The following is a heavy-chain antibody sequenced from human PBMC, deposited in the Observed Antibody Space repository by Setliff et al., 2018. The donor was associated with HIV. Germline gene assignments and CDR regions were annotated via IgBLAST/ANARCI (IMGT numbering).Heavy chain of an antibody. CDR1: GGSISSGSYY. J-gene: IGHJ6*03. CDR3: ACGAAAGTDYYYYYYMDV. D-gene: IGHD6-13*01. CDR2: IYTSGST. V-gene: IGHV4-61*02. Sequence: SETLSLTCTVSGGSISSGSYYWSWIRQPAGKGLEWIGRIYTSGSTYYNPSLKSRVTISVDTSKNQFSLKLSSVTAADTAVYYCACGAAAGTDYYYYYYMDVWGKGTTVTVSS.